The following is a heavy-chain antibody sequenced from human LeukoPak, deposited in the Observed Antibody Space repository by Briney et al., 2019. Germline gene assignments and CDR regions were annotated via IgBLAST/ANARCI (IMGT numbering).Heavy chain of an antibody. CDR3: ASGDIVVVPAAIHTRPFDY. V-gene: IGHV4-34*01. CDR2: INHSGST. Sequence: SETLSLTCAVYGGSFSGYYWSWIRQPPGKGLEWIGEINHSGSTNYNPSLKSRVTISVDTSKNQFSLKLSSVTAADTAVYYCASGDIVVVPAAIHTRPFDYWGQGTLVTVSS. J-gene: IGHJ4*02. D-gene: IGHD2-2*02. CDR1: GGSFSGYY.